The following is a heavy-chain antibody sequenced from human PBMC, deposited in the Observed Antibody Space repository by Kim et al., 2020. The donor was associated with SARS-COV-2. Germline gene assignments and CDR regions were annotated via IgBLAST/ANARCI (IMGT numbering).Heavy chain of an antibody. CDR1: GGSISSSSYY. D-gene: IGHD4-4*01. CDR3: ARHVDYRRREVDP. V-gene: IGHV4-39*01. CDR2: IYYSGST. J-gene: IGHJ5*02. Sequence: SETLSLTCTVSGGSISSSSYYWGWIRQPPGKGLEWIGSIYYSGSTYYNPSLKSRVTISVDTSKNQFSLKLSSVTAADTAVYYCARHVDYRRREVDPWGQGTLVTVSS.